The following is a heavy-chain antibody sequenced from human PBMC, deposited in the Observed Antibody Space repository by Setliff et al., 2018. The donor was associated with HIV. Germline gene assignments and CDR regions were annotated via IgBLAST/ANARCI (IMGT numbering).Heavy chain of an antibody. CDR1: GYTFNNFD. J-gene: IGHJ4*02. CDR2: MNPKTGNT. CDR3: ARGRYSSGLTDY. D-gene: IGHD6-19*01. Sequence: ASVKVSCKASGYTFNNFDINWVRQTAGQGLEWVGWMNPKTGNTGYAQKFQGRVAMTRNTSISTAYMELRSLKSGDTAVYYCARGRYSSGLTDYWGQGTLVTVSS. V-gene: IGHV1-8*02.